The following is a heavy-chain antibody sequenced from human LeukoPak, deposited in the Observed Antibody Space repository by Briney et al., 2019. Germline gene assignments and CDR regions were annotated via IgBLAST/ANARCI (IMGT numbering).Heavy chain of an antibody. Sequence: GGSLRLSCEASGFTFRNYAMNWVRQAPGKGLEWVSSISSSSSYIYYADSVKGRFTISRDNAKNSLYLQMNSLRAEDTAVYYCARDIMDIVVVPAATPDYWGQGTLVTVSS. CDR3: ARDIMDIVVVPAATPDY. CDR2: ISSSSSYI. CDR1: GFTFRNYA. D-gene: IGHD2-2*03. V-gene: IGHV3-21*01. J-gene: IGHJ4*02.